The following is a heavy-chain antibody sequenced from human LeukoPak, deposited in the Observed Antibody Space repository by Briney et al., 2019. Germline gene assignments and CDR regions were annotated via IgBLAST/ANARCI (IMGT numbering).Heavy chain of an antibody. Sequence: GGSLRLSCAASGFTFSDYYMSWIRQAPGKGLEWVSYISSSGSTIYYADSVKGRFTISRDNAKNSLYLQMNSLRAEDTAVYYCAREDVVVVGTSWTYNGLDVWGPGTTVIVSS. V-gene: IGHV3-11*01. D-gene: IGHD2-15*01. J-gene: IGHJ6*02. CDR2: ISSSGSTI. CDR3: AREDVVVVGTSWTYNGLDV. CDR1: GFTFSDYY.